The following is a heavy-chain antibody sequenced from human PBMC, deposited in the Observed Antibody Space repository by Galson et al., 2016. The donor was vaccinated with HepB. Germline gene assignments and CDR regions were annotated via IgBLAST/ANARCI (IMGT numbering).Heavy chain of an antibody. Sequence: SLRLSCAASGFTFSRYTMHWVRQAPGKGLEWVAVISSDGSKEYYADSVKGRFTISRENSRNTLYLQMNSLRAEDAAVYYCARDNAAWLVDYWGQGSLVTVSS. V-gene: IGHV3-30-3*01. D-gene: IGHD6-19*01. CDR2: ISSDGSKE. CDR3: ARDNAAWLVDY. J-gene: IGHJ4*02. CDR1: GFTFSRYT.